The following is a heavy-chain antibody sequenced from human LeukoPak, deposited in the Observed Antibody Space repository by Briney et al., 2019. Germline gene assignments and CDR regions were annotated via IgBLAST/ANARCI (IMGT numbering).Heavy chain of an antibody. CDR2: IYPGDSDT. J-gene: IGHJ4*02. CDR3: ARLDMVEWCDY. V-gene: IGHV5-51*01. D-gene: IGHD3-3*01. CDR1: GYNFTTHW. Sequence: GGSLKISCKGSGYNFTTHWINWLRQMPGKGLEWMGIIYPGDSDTRYSPSFQGQVTISADKSISTAYLQWSSLKASDTAMYYCARLDMVEWCDYWGQGTLVTVSS.